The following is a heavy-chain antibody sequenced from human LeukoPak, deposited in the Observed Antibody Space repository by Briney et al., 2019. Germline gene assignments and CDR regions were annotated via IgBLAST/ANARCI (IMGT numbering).Heavy chain of an antibody. CDR3: ARVGSSSSSCLDY. Sequence: SQTLSLTSTVSGGSISSGDYYWSWIRQPPGKGLEWIGYIYYSGSTYYNPSLKSRVTISVDTSKNQFSLKLSSVTAADTAVYYCARVGSSSSSCLDYWGQGTLVTVSS. D-gene: IGHD2-2*01. CDR2: IYYSGST. J-gene: IGHJ4*02. CDR1: GGSISSGDYY. V-gene: IGHV4-30-4*01.